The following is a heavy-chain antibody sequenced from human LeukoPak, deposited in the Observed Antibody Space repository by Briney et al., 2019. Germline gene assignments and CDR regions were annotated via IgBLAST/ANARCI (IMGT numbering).Heavy chain of an antibody. V-gene: IGHV4-59*01. CDR2: IYYSGST. CDR1: GGFISSDY. J-gene: IGHJ4*02. D-gene: IGHD1-26*01. Sequence: PSETLSLTCTVSGGFISSDYWSWLRQPPGKGLEWIGYIYYSGSTNYNPSLKSRVTISVDTSKNQFSLKLSSVTAADTAVYYCARSQWELDYWGQGTLVTVSS. CDR3: ARSQWELDY.